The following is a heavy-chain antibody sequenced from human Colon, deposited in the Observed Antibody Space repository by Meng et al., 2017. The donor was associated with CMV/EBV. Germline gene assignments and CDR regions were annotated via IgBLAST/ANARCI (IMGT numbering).Heavy chain of an antibody. D-gene: IGHD2-8*01. Sequence: GESLKISCADSGFTFSSYAMNWVRQAPGKGLEWVSGISASGGSTFYADSVKGRFTISRDNSKNTLYLQMISLRVEDTAVYYCAKIVCSNGICYTGYYDGMDVWGQGTTVTVSS. CDR3: AKIVCSNGICYTGYYDGMDV. CDR1: GFTFSSYA. CDR2: ISASGGST. J-gene: IGHJ6*02. V-gene: IGHV3-23*01.